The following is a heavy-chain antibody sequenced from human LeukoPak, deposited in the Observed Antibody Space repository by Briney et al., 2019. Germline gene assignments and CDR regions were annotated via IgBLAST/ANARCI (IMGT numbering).Heavy chain of an antibody. D-gene: IGHD3-3*01. CDR1: GGSISSYY. CDR2: IYYSGST. V-gene: IGHV4-59*12. J-gene: IGHJ6*02. CDR3: ARGGRYYDFWSGQNWHYYYYGMDV. Sequence: SETLSLTCTVSGGSISSYYWSWIRQPPGKGLEWIGYIYYSGSTNYNPSLKSRVTISVDTSKNQFSLKLSSVTAADTAVYYCARGGRYYDFWSGQNWHYYYYGMDVWGQGTTVTVSS.